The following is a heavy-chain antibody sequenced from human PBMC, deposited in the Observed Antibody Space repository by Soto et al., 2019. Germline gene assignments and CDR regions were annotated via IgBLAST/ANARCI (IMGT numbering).Heavy chain of an antibody. J-gene: IGHJ6*02. V-gene: IGHV4-34*01. CDR2: INHSGST. D-gene: IGHD5-12*01. CDR1: GGSFSGYY. CDR3: ARELIVATRGNYYYYGMDV. Sequence: SETLSLTCAVYGGSFSGYYWSWIRQPPGKGLEWIGEINHSGSTNYNPSLKSRVTISVDTSKNQFSLKLSSVTAEDTAVYYCARELIVATRGNYYYYGMDVWGQGTTVTVSS.